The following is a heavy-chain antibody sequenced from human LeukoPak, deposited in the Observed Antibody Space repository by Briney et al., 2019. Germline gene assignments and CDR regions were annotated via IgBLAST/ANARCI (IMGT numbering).Heavy chain of an antibody. CDR3: AKSPDTVHFDY. CDR1: GCSFSSYG. D-gene: IGHD4-17*01. J-gene: IGHJ4*02. CDR2: ISYDGNNE. Sequence: GGSLRLSCATSGCSFSSYGMHWVRQAPGKGLEWVAVISYDGNNEYYADSVKGRFTISRDNSKNTLYLQMNSLRAEDTAVYYCAKSPDTVHFDYWGQGTLVTVSS. V-gene: IGHV3-30*18.